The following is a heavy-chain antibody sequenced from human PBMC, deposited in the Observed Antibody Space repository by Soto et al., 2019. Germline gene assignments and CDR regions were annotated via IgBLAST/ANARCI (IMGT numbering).Heavy chain of an antibody. J-gene: IGHJ4*02. D-gene: IGHD6-19*01. CDR1: GFTFTSYA. CDR2: LSGGNT. Sequence: DVQLLESGGALVQPGGSLRLSCAASGFTFTSYAMSWVRQAPGKGLEWVSTLSGGNTYYADSVKGRFTISRDNSENTLYLQMISLRVEDMAIYHCAKGPHSSAWHYFDYWGQGTLITVSS. V-gene: IGHV3-23*01. CDR3: AKGPHSSAWHYFDY.